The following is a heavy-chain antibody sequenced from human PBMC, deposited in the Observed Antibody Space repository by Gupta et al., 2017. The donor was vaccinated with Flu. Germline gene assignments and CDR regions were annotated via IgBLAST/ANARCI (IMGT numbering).Heavy chain of an antibody. Sequence: EVQVLESGGGLVQPGGSLRVSCAASGFTFSSYAMSWVRQAPGKGLEWVSTISGSGDSTYYADSVKGRFTISRDISENTLYLQMNSLRAEDTAGDYCAKDRGAVAYEYFQYWGPGTRVTVSS. J-gene: IGHJ1*01. V-gene: IGHV3-23*01. CDR1: GFTFSSYA. D-gene: IGHD6-19*01. CDR3: AKDRGAVAYEYFQY. CDR2: ISGSGDST.